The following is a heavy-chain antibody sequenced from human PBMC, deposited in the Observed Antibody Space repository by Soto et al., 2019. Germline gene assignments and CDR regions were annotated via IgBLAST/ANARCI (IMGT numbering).Heavy chain of an antibody. J-gene: IGHJ6*03. CDR1: GGSISSYY. Sequence: SETLSLTCTVSGGSISSYYWSWIRQPPGKGLEWIGYIYYSGSTNYNPSLKSRVTISVDTSKNQFSLKLSSVTAADTAVYYCVTGLDPYYYYYMDVWGKGTTVTVSS. CDR3: VTGLDPYYYYYMDV. D-gene: IGHD3-3*01. CDR2: IYYSGST. V-gene: IGHV4-59*12.